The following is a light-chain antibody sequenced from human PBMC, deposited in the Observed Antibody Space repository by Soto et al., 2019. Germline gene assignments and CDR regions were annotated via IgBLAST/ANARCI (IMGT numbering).Light chain of an antibody. J-gene: IGLJ1*01. CDR2: DVS. Sequence: QSVLTQPASVSGTPGQSITISCTGTSSDVGAYNYVSWYQQYPGKAPKLIIYDVSNRPSGVSCRFSGSKSGNTASLTISELTAEHEDHSHCNSYAGTSYVFGTGTKVTV. V-gene: IGLV2-14*01. CDR3: NSYAGTSYV. CDR1: SSDVGAYNY.